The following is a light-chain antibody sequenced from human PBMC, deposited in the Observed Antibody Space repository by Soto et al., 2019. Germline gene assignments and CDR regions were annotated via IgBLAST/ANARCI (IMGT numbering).Light chain of an antibody. CDR1: QSISSW. CDR2: KAS. J-gene: IGKJ1*01. Sequence: DMQMTQSPSTLSSSVGDRVTITCRASQSISSWLAWYQQKPGKAPKLLIYKASSLESGVPSRFSGSGSGTEFTLTISSLQPDDFATYYCQQYSTSYRTFGQGTRVDIK. CDR3: QQYSTSYRT. V-gene: IGKV1-5*03.